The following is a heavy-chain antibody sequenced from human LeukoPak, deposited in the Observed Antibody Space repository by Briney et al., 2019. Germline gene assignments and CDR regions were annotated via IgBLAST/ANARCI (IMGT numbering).Heavy chain of an antibody. CDR3: ARHAIVGARIPYFDY. J-gene: IGHJ4*02. CDR2: IYCSGST. CDR1: GFTFSSYSMN. Sequence: GSLRLSCATSGFTFSSYSMNWVRQAPGKGLEWIGSIYCSGSTYYNPSLKSRVTISVDTSKNQFSLKLSSVTAADTAVYYCARHAIVGARIPYFDYWGQGTLVTVSS. D-gene: IGHD1-26*01. V-gene: IGHV4-39*01.